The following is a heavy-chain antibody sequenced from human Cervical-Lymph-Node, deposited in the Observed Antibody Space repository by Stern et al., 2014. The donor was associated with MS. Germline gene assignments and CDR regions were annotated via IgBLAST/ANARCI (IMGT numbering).Heavy chain of an antibody. CDR2: IPWNDDV. J-gene: IGHJ6*02. CDR3: ARSPSLWNGLDYYYYGLDV. V-gene: IGHV2-5*01. D-gene: IGHD1-1*01. Sequence: ESGPTLVKPTQTLTLTCTFSGFSLSTGGAAVGWIRQPPGKAPEWLSLIPWNDDVRYSPSLKRRLTITKDTSKNQVVLTLTNMHPVDTATYFCARSPSLWNGLDYYYYGLDVWGQGTTVTVSS. CDR1: GFSLSTGGAA.